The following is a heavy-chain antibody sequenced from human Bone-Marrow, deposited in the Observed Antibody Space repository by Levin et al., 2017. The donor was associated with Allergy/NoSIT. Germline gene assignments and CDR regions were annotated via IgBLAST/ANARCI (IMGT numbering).Heavy chain of an antibody. CDR2: INHSGST. CDR3: ARGLRYYGSGSYRDWYFDL. V-gene: IGHV4-34*01. CDR1: GGSFSGYY. J-gene: IGHJ2*01. D-gene: IGHD3-10*01. Sequence: SETLSLTCAVYGGSFSGYYWSWIRQPPGKGLEWIGEINHSGSTNYNPSLKSRVTISVDTSKNQFSLKLSSVTAADTAVYYCARGLRYYGSGSYRDWYFDLWGRGTLVTVSS.